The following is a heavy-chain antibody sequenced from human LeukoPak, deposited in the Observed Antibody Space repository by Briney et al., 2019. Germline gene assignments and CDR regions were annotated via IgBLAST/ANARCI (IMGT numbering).Heavy chain of an antibody. J-gene: IGHJ5*02. D-gene: IGHD3-22*01. CDR1: GGSISSGGYY. CDR3: ARALGSSGYGWFDP. CDR2: IYYSGST. V-gene: IGHV4-31*03. Sequence: PSQTLSLTCTFSGGSISSGGYYWSWIRQHPGEGLEWIGNIYYSGSTYYNPSPKSRLTISVDTSKNQLSLKLSSVTAADTAVYYCARALGSSGYGWFDPWGQGTLVTVSS.